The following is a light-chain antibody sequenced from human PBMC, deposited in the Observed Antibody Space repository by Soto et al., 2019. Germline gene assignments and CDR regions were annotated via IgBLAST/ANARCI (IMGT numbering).Light chain of an antibody. CDR1: QTISTY. CDR2: AAS. Sequence: DIQMTQSPSSLSASVGDRVTITCRASQTISTYLNWYQQKPGKAPKLLIYAASTLQSVVPSTFSGSGSGTDFTLTINSLQPEEFATHYFQQSPGIPYTFGQGTKLEIQ. CDR3: QQSPGIPYT. J-gene: IGKJ2*01. V-gene: IGKV1-39*01.